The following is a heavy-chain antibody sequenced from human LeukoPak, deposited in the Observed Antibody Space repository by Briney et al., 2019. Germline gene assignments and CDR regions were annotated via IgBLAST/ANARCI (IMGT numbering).Heavy chain of an antibody. CDR1: GFTFSSYG. V-gene: IGHV3-33*01. J-gene: IGHJ4*02. CDR2: IWYDGSSK. D-gene: IGHD3-22*01. Sequence: GGSLRLSRAASGFTFSSYGMHWVRQAPGKGLEWVAVIWYDGSSKYYADSVKGRFTISRDNSKNTLYLQMNGLRAEDTAVYYCARDEGYYDSSGYYYDPGPLDYWGQGTLVTVSS. CDR3: ARDEGYYDSSGYYYDPGPLDY.